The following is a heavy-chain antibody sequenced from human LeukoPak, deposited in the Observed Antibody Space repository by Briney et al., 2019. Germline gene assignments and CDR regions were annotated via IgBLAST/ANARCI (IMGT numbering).Heavy chain of an antibody. D-gene: IGHD1-1*01. CDR2: MDPEGRTI. CDR1: GFTFSSYW. CDR3: ISDFCGRDDQ. Sequence: GGSLRLSCAASGFTFSSYWMHWVRQAPGKGLEWVSRMDPEGRTIDYADSVKGRFTISRDNAKDTLYLQMSSLRDEDTAVYYCISDFCGRDDQWGRGTLVTVSS. J-gene: IGHJ5*02. V-gene: IGHV3-74*01.